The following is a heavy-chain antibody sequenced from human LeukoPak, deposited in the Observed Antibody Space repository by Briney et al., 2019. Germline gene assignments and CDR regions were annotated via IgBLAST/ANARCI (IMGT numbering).Heavy chain of an antibody. CDR2: ISSSSSYI. J-gene: IGHJ4*02. CDR1: GFTFSSYS. CDR3: ARSFLSIAAAATDY. D-gene: IGHD6-13*01. Sequence: PGGSLRLSCAASGFTFSSYSMNWVREAPGKGLEWVSSISSSSSYIYYADSVKGRFTISRDNAKNSLYLQMNSLRAEDTAVYYCARSFLSIAAAATDYWGQGTLVTVSS. V-gene: IGHV3-21*01.